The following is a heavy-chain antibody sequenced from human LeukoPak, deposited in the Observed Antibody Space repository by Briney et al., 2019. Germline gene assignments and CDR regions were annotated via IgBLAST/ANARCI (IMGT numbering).Heavy chain of an antibody. CDR1: GFTFSSYS. J-gene: IGHJ6*03. CDR2: ISSSSSYI. CDR3: ARDSAPYYYYYYMDV. V-gene: IGHV3-21*01. Sequence: GGSLRLSCAASGFTFSSYSMNWVRQAPGKGLEWVSSISSSSSYIYYADSVKGRFTISRDNAKNSLYLQMNSLRAEDTAVYYCARDSAPYYYYYYMDVWGKGTTVTVSS.